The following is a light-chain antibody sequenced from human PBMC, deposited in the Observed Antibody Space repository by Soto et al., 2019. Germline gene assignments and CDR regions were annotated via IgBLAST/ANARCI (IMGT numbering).Light chain of an antibody. CDR1: QGISNY. J-gene: IGKJ1*01. Sequence: DVQMTQSPSSLSASVGDRVTITCRASQGISNYLAWYQQKPVKVPKLLIYAASTLQPGVPSRFSGSGSGTDFTLTISTLQPEDVATYYCQRYDSAPTFGQGTKVDIK. V-gene: IGKV1-27*01. CDR3: QRYDSAPT. CDR2: AAS.